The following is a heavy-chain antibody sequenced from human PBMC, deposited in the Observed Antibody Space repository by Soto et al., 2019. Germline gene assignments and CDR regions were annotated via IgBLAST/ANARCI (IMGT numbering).Heavy chain of an antibody. CDR1: GYAFTSYA. J-gene: IGHJ4*02. CDR3: ARDTAMALPDA. V-gene: IGHV1-18*01. D-gene: IGHD5-18*01. Sequence: QVQLVQSGAEVKKPWASVKVSCKASGYAFTSYAISWVRQAPGQGLEWMGWISAYNGNTKYAQKLQGRVTLTTDTSTSTAYMELRSLRSDDAAVYYCARDTAMALPDAWGQGTLVTVSS. CDR2: ISAYNGNT.